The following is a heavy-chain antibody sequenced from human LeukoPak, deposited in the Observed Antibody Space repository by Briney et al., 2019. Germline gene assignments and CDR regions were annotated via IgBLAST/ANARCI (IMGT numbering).Heavy chain of an antibody. J-gene: IGHJ5*02. Sequence: ASVKVSCKASGYTFTSYDINWVRQATGQGLEWMGWMNPNSGNTGYAQKFQGRVTITADKSTSTAYMELSSLRSEDTAVYYCARVGPYDSSGYRTRNYWFDPWGQGTLVTVSS. CDR3: ARVGPYDSSGYRTRNYWFDP. CDR1: GYTFTSYD. V-gene: IGHV1-8*01. D-gene: IGHD3-22*01. CDR2: MNPNSGNT.